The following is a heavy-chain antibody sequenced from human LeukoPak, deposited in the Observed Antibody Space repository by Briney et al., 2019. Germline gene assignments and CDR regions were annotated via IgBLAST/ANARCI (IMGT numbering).Heavy chain of an antibody. J-gene: IGHJ4*02. CDR3: ARGGIAVGQNYFDY. CDR1: GFIFDDYG. V-gene: IGHV3-20*04. D-gene: IGHD6-19*01. Sequence: PGGSLRLSCAASGFIFDDYGMSWVRQAPGKGLEWVSGINWNGSITGYADSVKGRFTISRDNAKNSLYLQMNSLRAEDTAVYYCARGGIAVGQNYFDYWGQGTLVTVSS. CDR2: INWNGSIT.